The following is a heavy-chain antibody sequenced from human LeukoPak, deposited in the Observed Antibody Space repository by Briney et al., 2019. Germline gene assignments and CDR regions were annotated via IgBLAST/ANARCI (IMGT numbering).Heavy chain of an antibody. D-gene: IGHD2-2*01. V-gene: IGHV4-59*01. CDR3: ARVTGYQLLLS. J-gene: IGHJ4*02. CDR1: GGSFSGYY. CDR2: IYYSGST. Sequence: SETLSLTCAVYGGSFSGYYWSWIRQPPGKGLEWIGYIYYSGSTDYNPSLKSRVTISLDTSKNQFSLKLSSVTAADTAVYYCARVTGYQLLLSWGQGTLVTVSS.